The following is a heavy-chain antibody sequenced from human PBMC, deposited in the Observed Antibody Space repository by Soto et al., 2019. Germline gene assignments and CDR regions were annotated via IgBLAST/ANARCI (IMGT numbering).Heavy chain of an antibody. D-gene: IGHD1-20*01. J-gene: IGHJ4*02. V-gene: IGHV3-30*18. Sequence: PGGSLRLSCAASGFTFSSYGMHWVRQAPGKGLEWVAVISYDGSNKYYADSVKGRFTISRDNSKDTLYVQMNSLRAEDTAVYYCAKAISGYNAPLDYWGQGTRVTVSS. CDR3: AKAISGYNAPLDY. CDR1: GFTFSSYG. CDR2: ISYDGSNK.